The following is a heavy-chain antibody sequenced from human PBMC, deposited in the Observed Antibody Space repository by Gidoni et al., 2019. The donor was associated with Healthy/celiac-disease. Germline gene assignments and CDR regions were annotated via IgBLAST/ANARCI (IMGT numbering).Heavy chain of an antibody. CDR2: ISYDGRNK. CDR3: ARDSGSSGWRHWFDP. D-gene: IGHD3-10*01. CDR1: GFTFSSYA. Sequence: QVQLVESGGGVVQPGRSLRLSCAASGFTFSSYAMHWVRQAPGKGLEWVAVISYDGRNKYYADSVKGRFTISRDNSKNTLYLQMNSLRAEDTAVYYCARDSGSSGWRHWFDPWGQGTLVTVSS. V-gene: IGHV3-30*04. J-gene: IGHJ5*02.